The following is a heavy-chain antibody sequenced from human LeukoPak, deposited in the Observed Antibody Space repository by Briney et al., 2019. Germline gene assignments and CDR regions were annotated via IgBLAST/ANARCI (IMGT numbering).Heavy chain of an antibody. CDR3: ATDGGPYSSGWYYFDY. D-gene: IGHD6-19*01. Sequence: ASVKVSCKVSGYTLTELSMHWVRQAHGKGLEWMGGFDPEDGETIYAQKFQGRVTMTEDTSTDTAYMELSSLRSEDTAVYYCATDGGPYSSGWYYFDYWGQGTLVTVSS. CDR2: FDPEDGET. V-gene: IGHV1-24*01. J-gene: IGHJ4*02. CDR1: GYTLTELS.